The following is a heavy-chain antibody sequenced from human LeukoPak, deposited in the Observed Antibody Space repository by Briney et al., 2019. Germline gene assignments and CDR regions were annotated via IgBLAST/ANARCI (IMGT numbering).Heavy chain of an antibody. Sequence: PSETLSLTCTVSGGSISSSSYYWGWIRQPPGKGLEWIGSIYYSGSTYHNPSLKSRVTISVDTFKNQFSLKLSSVTAADTAVYYCAREPIFVNPPVRHFDYWGQGTLVTVSS. J-gene: IGHJ4*02. CDR2: IYYSGST. CDR3: AREPIFVNPPVRHFDY. D-gene: IGHD3-9*01. V-gene: IGHV4-39*07. CDR1: GGSISSSSYY.